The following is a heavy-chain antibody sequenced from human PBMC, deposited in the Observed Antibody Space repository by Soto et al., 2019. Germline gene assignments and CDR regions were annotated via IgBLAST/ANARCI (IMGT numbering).Heavy chain of an antibody. CDR3: ARDRGNTLVSYYYYGMDV. J-gene: IGHJ6*02. CDR1: GFTFSSYS. Sequence: EVQLVESGGGLVQPGGSLRLSCAASGFTFSSYSMNWVRQAPGKGLEWVSYISSSSSTIFYADSVKGRFTISSDNAKNSLYLQMNSLRDEDTAVYYCARDRGNTLVSYYYYGMDVWGQGTTVTVSS. D-gene: IGHD3-16*01. V-gene: IGHV3-48*02. CDR2: ISSSSSTI.